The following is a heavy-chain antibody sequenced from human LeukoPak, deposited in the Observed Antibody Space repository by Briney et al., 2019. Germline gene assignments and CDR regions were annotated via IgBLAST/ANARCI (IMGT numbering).Heavy chain of an antibody. CDR2: IFHTGHT. CDR3: ARGFYGSGSQFDY. CDR1: GGSISSGDYP. V-gene: IGHV4-30-2*01. J-gene: IGHJ4*02. Sequence: PSETLSLTCAVSGGSISSGDYPWRWIRQPPGKGLEWIGYIFHTGHTSYNPSLNSRVTISVYMSKNQLSLKLSSVTAADTAVYYCARGFYGSGSQFDYWGQGTLVTVSS. D-gene: IGHD3-10*01.